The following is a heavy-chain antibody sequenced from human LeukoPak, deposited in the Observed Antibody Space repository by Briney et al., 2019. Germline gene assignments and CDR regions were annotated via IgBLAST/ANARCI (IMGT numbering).Heavy chain of an antibody. J-gene: IGHJ4*02. CDR1: GYTLTGYY. D-gene: IGHD2-2*01. CDR2: INPNSGGT. V-gene: IGHV1-2*02. Sequence: ASVKVSCKASGYTLTGYYMHWVRQAPGQGLEWMGWINPNSGGTNYAQKFQGRVTMTRDTSISTAYMELSRLRSDDTAVYYCAREGPECSSTSCYFDYWGQGTLVTVSS. CDR3: AREGPECSSTSCYFDY.